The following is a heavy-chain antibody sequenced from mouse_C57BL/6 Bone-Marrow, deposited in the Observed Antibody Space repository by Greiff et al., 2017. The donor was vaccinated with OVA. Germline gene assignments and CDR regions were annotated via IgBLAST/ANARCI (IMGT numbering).Heavy chain of an antibody. CDR1: GYTFTSYW. Sequence: QVQLQQPGAELVKPGASVKLSCKASGYTFTSYWMHWVKQRPGQGLEWIGMIHHNSGSTNYNEKFKSKATLTVDKSSSTAYMQLSSLTSEDSAVYYCARGNYYGTSMDYWGQGTSVTVSS. V-gene: IGHV1-64*01. CDR2: IHHNSGST. CDR3: ARGNYYGTSMDY. D-gene: IGHD1-1*01. J-gene: IGHJ4*01.